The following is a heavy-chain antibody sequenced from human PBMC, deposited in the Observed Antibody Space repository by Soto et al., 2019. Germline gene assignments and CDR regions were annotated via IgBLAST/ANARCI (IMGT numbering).Heavy chain of an antibody. D-gene: IGHD1-26*01. J-gene: IGHJ4*02. CDR2: VYYRGRS. Sequence: PSETLSLTCTVSGGSISSGGYYWSWIRHSPGKGLEWIGSVYYRGRSYSNPSLERRVTMSVDTSNNQFALTLTSVTAADTAVYFCARGPPIVGNTTPLDSWGQGTLVTVSS. V-gene: IGHV4-39*06. CDR1: GGSISSGGYY. CDR3: ARGPPIVGNTTPLDS.